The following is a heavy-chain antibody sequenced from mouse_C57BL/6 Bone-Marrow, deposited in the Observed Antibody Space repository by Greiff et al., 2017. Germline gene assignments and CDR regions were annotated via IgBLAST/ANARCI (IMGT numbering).Heavy chain of an antibody. CDR3: ARQVITTVVAPFDY. CDR2: IHPYSGST. V-gene: IGHV1-64*01. D-gene: IGHD1-1*01. Sequence: QVQLKQSGAELVKPGASVKLSCKASGYTFTSYWMHWVKQRPGQGLEWIGMIHPYSGSTNYNEKFKSKATLTVDKSSSTAYMQLSSLTSEDSAVYYCARQVITTVVAPFDYWGQGTTLTVSS. CDR1: GYTFTSYW. J-gene: IGHJ2*01.